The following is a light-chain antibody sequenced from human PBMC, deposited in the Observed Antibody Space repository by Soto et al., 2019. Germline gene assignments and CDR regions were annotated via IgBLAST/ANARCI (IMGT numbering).Light chain of an antibody. CDR1: SSDVGGYNY. CDR2: EVS. CDR3: SSYTSSSTLLYV. Sequence: QSALTQPASLSGSAGQSITISCTGTSSDVGGYNYVSWYQQHPGKAPKLMIFEVSNRPSGVSNRFSGSKSGNTASLTISGLQAEDEADYYCSSYTSSSTLLYVFGTGTKVTVL. V-gene: IGLV2-14*01. J-gene: IGLJ1*01.